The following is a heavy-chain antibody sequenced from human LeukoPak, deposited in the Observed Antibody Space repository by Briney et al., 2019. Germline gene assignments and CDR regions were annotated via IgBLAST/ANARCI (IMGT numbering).Heavy chain of an antibody. V-gene: IGHV3-23*01. J-gene: IGHJ3*02. D-gene: IGHD5-24*01. Sequence: GGSLRLSCAASGFTFGNYAMSWVRRAPGKGLDWVSAISGPAFTTYYADSVKGRFTVSRDNSKETLYLQMNSLTAEDTAVYYCAKAGVELATISPFDIWGQGTMVTVSS. CDR2: ISGPAFTT. CDR1: GFTFGNYA. CDR3: AKAGVELATISPFDI.